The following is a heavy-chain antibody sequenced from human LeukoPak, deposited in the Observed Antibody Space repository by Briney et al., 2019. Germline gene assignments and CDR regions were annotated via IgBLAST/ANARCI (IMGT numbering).Heavy chain of an antibody. J-gene: IGHJ4*02. CDR2: ISGSGGST. CDR1: GFTFSSYA. D-gene: IGHD3-22*01. Sequence: GGSLTLSCAASGFTFSSYAMSWVRQAPGKGLEWVSAISGSGGSTYYADSAKGRFTISRDNSKNTLYLQMNSLRAEDTAVYYCAKDWSGLLTQYYFDYWGQGTLVTVSS. V-gene: IGHV3-23*01. CDR3: AKDWSGLLTQYYFDY.